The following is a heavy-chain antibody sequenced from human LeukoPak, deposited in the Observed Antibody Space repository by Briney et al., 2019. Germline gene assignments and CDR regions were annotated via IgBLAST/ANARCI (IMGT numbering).Heavy chain of an antibody. CDR2: ISSSSSYI. CDR3: ARAGVYDSSGYALDY. Sequence: GGSLRLSCAASGFTFSSYSMNWVRQAPGKGLEWVSSISSSSSYIYYADSVKGRFTISRDNAKNSLYLQTNSLRAEDTAVYYCARAGVYDSSGYALDYWGQGTLVTVSS. CDR1: GFTFSSYS. D-gene: IGHD3-22*01. V-gene: IGHV3-21*01. J-gene: IGHJ4*02.